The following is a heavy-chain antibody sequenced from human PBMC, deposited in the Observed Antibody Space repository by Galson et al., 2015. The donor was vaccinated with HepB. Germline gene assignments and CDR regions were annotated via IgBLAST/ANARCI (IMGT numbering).Heavy chain of an antibody. CDR2: IKTDGSST. CDR1: GFIFSNYW. CDR3: AKGDVLRFFSDSPPYGLDV. Sequence: SLRLSCAASGFIFSNYWMHWVRQVPGKGLVWVSRIKTDGSSTTYADSVKGRFTISRDNAKNTLYLQLSRLRAEDTAVYYCAKGDVLRFFSDSPPYGLDVWGQGTTVTVSS. J-gene: IGHJ6*02. V-gene: IGHV3-74*01. D-gene: IGHD3-3*01.